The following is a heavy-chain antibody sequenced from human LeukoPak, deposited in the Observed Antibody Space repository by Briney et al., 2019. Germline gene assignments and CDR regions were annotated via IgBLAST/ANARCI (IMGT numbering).Heavy chain of an antibody. Sequence: GGSLRLSCAASGFTFSSYSMNWVRQAPGKGLEWVSSISSSSSYIYYADSVKGRFTISRDNAKNSLYLQMNSLRAEDTAVYYCARADYGGNSVLDYYFDYWGQGTLVTVSS. CDR1: GFTFSSYS. J-gene: IGHJ4*02. D-gene: IGHD4-23*01. CDR2: ISSSSSYI. V-gene: IGHV3-21*01. CDR3: ARADYGGNSVLDYYFDY.